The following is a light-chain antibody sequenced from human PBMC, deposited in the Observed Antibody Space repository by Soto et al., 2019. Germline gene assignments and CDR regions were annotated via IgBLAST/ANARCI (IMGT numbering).Light chain of an antibody. CDR3: GSFTCGSTLDV. Sequence: QSVLTQPASVSGSPGQSITISCTRTSSDVGSYNYVSWYPPHPGKAPRLMIYASSNRPSGVSHRFSGSRSGNKASLTIYGLQAEDEADYDRGSFTCGSTLDVLGKGTKLKVL. CDR2: ASS. J-gene: IGLJ1*01. V-gene: IGLV2-14*01. CDR1: SSDVGSYNY.